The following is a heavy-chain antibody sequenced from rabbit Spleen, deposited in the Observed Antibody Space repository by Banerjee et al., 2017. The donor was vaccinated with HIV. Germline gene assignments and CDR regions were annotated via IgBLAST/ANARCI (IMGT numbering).Heavy chain of an antibody. CDR3: ARSYSTGRGGLNL. V-gene: IGHV1S40*01. CDR1: GFTLSSYW. D-gene: IGHD7-1*01. Sequence: QALEESGGDLVQPGSSLTLTCTASGFTLSSYWMCWVRQAPGKGPEWIACIYAGGSGSTAYASWAKGRFTISKTSSTTVPLQMTSLTAADTATYFCARSYSTGRGGLNLWGQGTLVTVS. CDR2: IYAGGSGST. J-gene: IGHJ3*01.